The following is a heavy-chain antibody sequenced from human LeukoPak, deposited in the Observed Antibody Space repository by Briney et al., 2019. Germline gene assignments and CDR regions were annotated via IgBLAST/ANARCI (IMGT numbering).Heavy chain of an antibody. CDR1: VFTFSSYA. Sequence: PGGSLRLSCEAYVFTFSSYAMSWVRQAPGKGLEWVSAISGSGGSTYYADSVKGRFTISRDNSKNTLYLQMNSLRAEDTAVYYCAKCSGSFVFDYWGQGTLVTVSS. V-gene: IGHV3-23*01. J-gene: IGHJ4*02. D-gene: IGHD1-26*01. CDR3: AKCSGSFVFDY. CDR2: ISGSGGST.